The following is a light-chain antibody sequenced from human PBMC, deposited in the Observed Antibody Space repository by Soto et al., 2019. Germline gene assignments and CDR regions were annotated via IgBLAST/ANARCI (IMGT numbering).Light chain of an antibody. CDR1: SSDVGGYKY. V-gene: IGLV2-14*01. CDR2: DVS. Sequence: QSALTQPASVSGSPGQSITISCTGTSSDVGGYKYVSCYQQYPGKAPKLMIYDVSNRPSGVSNRFSGSKSGNTASLTISGLQAEDEADYYCSSYTSTSPCVFGTGTKVTVL. J-gene: IGLJ1*01. CDR3: SSYTSTSPCV.